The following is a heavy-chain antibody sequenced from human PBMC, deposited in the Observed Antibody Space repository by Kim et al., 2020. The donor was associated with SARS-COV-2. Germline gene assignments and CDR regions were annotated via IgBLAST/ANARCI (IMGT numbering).Heavy chain of an antibody. CDR2: IKSKTDGGTT. J-gene: IGHJ6*02. V-gene: IGHV3-15*01. CDR1: GFTFSNAW. Sequence: GGSLRLSCAASGFTFSNAWMSWVRQAPGKGLEWVGRIKSKTDGGTTDYAAPVKGRFTISRDDSKNTLYLQMNSLKTEDTAVYYCTTDLIFGVVYGMDVWGQGTTVTVSS. CDR3: TTDLIFGVVYGMDV. D-gene: IGHD3-3*01.